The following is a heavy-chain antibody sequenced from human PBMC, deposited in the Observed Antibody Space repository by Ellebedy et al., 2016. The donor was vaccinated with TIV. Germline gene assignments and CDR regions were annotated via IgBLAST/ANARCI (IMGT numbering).Heavy chain of an antibody. CDR1: GFTFSGFT. V-gene: IGHV3-21*01. CDR3: ARPAAAYSSSWYDFDC. J-gene: IGHJ4*02. D-gene: IGHD6-13*01. Sequence: GESLKISCAASGFTFSGFTMNWVRQAPGKGLERVSSISSSGTYIHNADSVKGRFIISRDNAKNSLYLQMNSLRVEDTAIYYCARPAAAYSSSWYDFDCWGQGTLVTVSS. CDR2: ISSSGTYI.